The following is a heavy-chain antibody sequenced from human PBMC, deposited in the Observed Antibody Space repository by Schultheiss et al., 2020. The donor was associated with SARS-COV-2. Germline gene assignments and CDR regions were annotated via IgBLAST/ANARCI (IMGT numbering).Heavy chain of an antibody. D-gene: IGHD2-15*01. CDR1: GFTFDDYA. J-gene: IGHJ3*02. CDR2: ISGRGGSI. V-gene: IGHV3-9*01. Sequence: GKSLKISCTASGFTFDDYAMHWVRQAPGKGLEWVSGISGRGGSIYYADSVKGRFTISRDNAKNSLYLQMNSLRAEDTGVYYCARDARGYSYNAFDIWGQGTMVTVSS. CDR3: ARDARGYSYNAFDI.